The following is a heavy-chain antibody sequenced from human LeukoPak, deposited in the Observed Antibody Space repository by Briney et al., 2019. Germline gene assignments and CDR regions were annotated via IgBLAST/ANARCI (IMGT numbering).Heavy chain of an antibody. CDR2: ISSHGSST. Sequence: GGSLRLSCAASGFTFSKYAMFWARQAPGKGLEFVSAISSHGSSTYYANSLKGRFNISRDNSKNTLYLQMRSLRPEDTAVYYCARPLKEGGYYYGMDVWGQGTTVAVSS. D-gene: IGHD3-16*01. CDR3: ARPLKEGGYYYGMDV. CDR1: GFTFSKYA. V-gene: IGHV3-64*01. J-gene: IGHJ6*02.